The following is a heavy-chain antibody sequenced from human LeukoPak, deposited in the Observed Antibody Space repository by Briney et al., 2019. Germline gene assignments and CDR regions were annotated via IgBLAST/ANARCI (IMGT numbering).Heavy chain of an antibody. CDR3: ARSPYSSSWYYFDY. CDR2: IKQDGSEK. J-gene: IGHJ4*02. CDR1: GFTFSSYW. D-gene: IGHD6-13*01. Sequence: GGSLRLSCAASGFTFSSYWMSWVRQAPGKGLEWVANIKQDGSEKYYVDSVKGRFTISRDNAKNSLCLQMNNLRAEDTAVYYCARSPYSSSWYYFDYWGQGTLVTVSS. V-gene: IGHV3-7*01.